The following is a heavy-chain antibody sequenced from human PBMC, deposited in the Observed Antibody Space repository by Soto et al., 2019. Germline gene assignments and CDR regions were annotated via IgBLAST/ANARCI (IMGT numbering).Heavy chain of an antibody. CDR2: IYYSGST. CDR1: GGSISSGGYY. J-gene: IGHJ4*02. CDR3: ARDHGYYYDSSGYSDYFDY. Sequence: SETLSLTCTVSGGSISSGGYYWSWIRQHPGKGLEWIGYIYYSGSTYYNPSLKSRVTISVDTSKNQLSLKLSSVTAADTAVYYCARDHGYYYDSSGYSDYFDYWGQGTLVTVSS. D-gene: IGHD3-22*01. V-gene: IGHV4-31*03.